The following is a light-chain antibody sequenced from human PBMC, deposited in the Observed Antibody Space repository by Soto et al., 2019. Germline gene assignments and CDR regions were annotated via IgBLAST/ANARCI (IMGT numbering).Light chain of an antibody. CDR2: LGS. J-gene: IGKJ4*01. V-gene: IGKV2-28*01. Sequence: DIVMTQSPLSLPVTPGEPASISCRSSRSLLHSSGYNYLDWYLQKPGQSPQVLVYLGSNRASGVPDRFTGSGSGTDFKLKISRVEAEDVGVYYCMQFLENPTFGGGTKVEI. CDR3: MQFLENPT. CDR1: RSLLHSSGYNY.